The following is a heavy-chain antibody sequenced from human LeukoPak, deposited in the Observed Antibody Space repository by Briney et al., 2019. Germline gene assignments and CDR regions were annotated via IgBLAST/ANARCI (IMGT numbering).Heavy chain of an antibody. V-gene: IGHV3-23*01. J-gene: IGHJ6*02. CDR3: ARDRITGTSIYFYSYYGLDV. D-gene: IGHD1-7*01. CDR1: GFTFSSYA. CDR2: ISGSGGST. Sequence: GGSLRLSCAASGFTFSSYAMSWVRQAPGKGLEWVSAISGSGGSTYYADSVKGRFTISRDNSKNTLYLQMNSLRAEDTAVYYCARDRITGTSIYFYSYYGLDVWGQGTTVTVSS.